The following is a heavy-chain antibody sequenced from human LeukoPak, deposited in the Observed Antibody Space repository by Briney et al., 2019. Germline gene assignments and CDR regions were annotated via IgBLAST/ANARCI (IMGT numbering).Heavy chain of an antibody. CDR3: ARDTRIAAAGTIDY. D-gene: IGHD6-13*01. CDR2: ISGGGAYT. Sequence: GGSLRLSCAASGFTFRSYGMRWVRQAPGKGLEWVSGISGGGAYTDYADSVKGRFTISRDNYKNTLYLQMNSLRVEDTAVYYCARDTRIAAAGTIDYWGQGTLVTVSS. J-gene: IGHJ4*02. CDR1: GFTFRSYG. V-gene: IGHV3-23*01.